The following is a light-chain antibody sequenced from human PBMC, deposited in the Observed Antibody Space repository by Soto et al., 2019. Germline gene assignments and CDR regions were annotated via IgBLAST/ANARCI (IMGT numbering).Light chain of an antibody. J-gene: IGLJ2*01. V-gene: IGLV4-69*01. Sequence: QPVLTQSPSASASLGASVKLTCTLSSGHSSYAIAWHQQQPEKGPRYLMKLNSDGSHSKGDGIPDRFSGSSSGAERYLTISSLKSEDEADYYCLTWGTGIHVVFGGGTKLTVL. CDR1: SGHSSYA. CDR2: LNSDGSH. CDR3: LTWGTGIHVV.